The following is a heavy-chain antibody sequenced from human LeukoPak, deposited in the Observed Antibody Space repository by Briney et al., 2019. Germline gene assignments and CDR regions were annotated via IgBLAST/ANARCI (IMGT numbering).Heavy chain of an antibody. D-gene: IGHD3-10*01. Sequence: RASETLSLTCTVSGGSISSSSYWARIRQPPGKGLGWIGNIYYSGSTYYNPSLRSRFTISVDRPKNQFFLNVTSLTAADTAVYYCARSRQASGLFSSWGQGTLVVVSS. V-gene: IGHV4-39*07. CDR3: ARSRQASGLFSS. CDR1: GGSISSSSY. J-gene: IGHJ5*02. CDR2: IYYSGST.